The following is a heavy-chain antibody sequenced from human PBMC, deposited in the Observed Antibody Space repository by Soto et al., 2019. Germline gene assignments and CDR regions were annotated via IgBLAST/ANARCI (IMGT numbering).Heavy chain of an antibody. Sequence: PGRFLRLSLAVFGFTFTRCSINWVRQAPGKGLEWFPSISSTTNYISYGDSMKSRFTSSRDNHKNSRYLEMNSLRDEDTAVYYCAKGTVGSTLQPYYFDFWGQGTLVTVSS. J-gene: IGHJ4*02. CDR1: GFTFTRCS. V-gene: IGHV3-21*04. CDR3: AKGTVGSTLQPYYFDF. CDR2: ISSTTNYI. D-gene: IGHD6-13*01.